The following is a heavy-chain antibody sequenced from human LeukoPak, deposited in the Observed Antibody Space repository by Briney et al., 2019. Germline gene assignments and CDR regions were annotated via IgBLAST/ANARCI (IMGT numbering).Heavy chain of an antibody. CDR2: ISGSGGST. J-gene: IGHJ4*02. Sequence: PGGSLRLSCAASGFTFSSYAMSWVRQAPGKGLEWVSAISGSGGSTYYADSVKGRFTISRDNSKNTLYLQMNSLRAEDTAVYYCAKDSPINCSSTSCPSLSLDYWGQGTLVTVSS. D-gene: IGHD2-2*01. V-gene: IGHV3-23*01. CDR3: AKDSPINCSSTSCPSLSLDY. CDR1: GFTFSSYA.